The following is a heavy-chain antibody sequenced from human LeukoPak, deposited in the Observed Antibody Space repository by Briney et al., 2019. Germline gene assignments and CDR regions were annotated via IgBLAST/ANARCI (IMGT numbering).Heavy chain of an antibody. J-gene: IGHJ4*02. V-gene: IGHV3-21*01. CDR1: GFTFSSYS. CDR2: ISSSSSYI. D-gene: IGHD2-21*02. Sequence: PGGSLRLSCAASGFTFSSYSMNWVRQPPGKGLVWVSSISSSSSYIYYADSVKGRFTISRDNAKNSLYLQMNSLRAEDTAVYYCARDLGGEVVTAITDYWGQGTLVTVSS. CDR3: ARDLGGEVVTAITDY.